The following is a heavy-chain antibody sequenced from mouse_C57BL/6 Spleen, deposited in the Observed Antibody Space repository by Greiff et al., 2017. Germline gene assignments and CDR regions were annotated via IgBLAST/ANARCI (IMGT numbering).Heavy chain of an antibody. CDR2: IYPRDGST. J-gene: IGHJ1*03. V-gene: IGHV1-78*01. Sequence: QVQLQQSDAELVKPGASVKISCKVSGYTFTDHTIHWMKQRPEQGLEWIGYIYPRDGSTKYNEKFKGKATLTADKSSSTAYMQLNSLTSEDSAFYFCARGGYYGSSYGYFDVWGTGTTVTVSS. CDR1: GYTFTDHT. D-gene: IGHD1-1*01. CDR3: ARGGYYGSSYGYFDV.